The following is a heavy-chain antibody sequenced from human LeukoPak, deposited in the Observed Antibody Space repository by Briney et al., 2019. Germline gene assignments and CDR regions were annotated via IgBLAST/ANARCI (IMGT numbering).Heavy chain of an antibody. CDR3: ARSGYYGSGSYRPDAFDI. Sequence: PSETLSLTCTVSGGSISSYYWSWIRQPAGKGLEWIGRIYTSGSTYYNPSLKSRVTISVDTSKNQFSLKLSSVTAADTAVYYCARSGYYGSGSYRPDAFDIWGQGTMVTVSS. J-gene: IGHJ3*02. CDR2: IYTSGST. D-gene: IGHD3-10*01. V-gene: IGHV4-4*07. CDR1: GGSISSYY.